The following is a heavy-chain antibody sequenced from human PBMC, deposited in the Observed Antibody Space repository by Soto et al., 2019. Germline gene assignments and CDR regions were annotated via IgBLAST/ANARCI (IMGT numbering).Heavy chain of an antibody. V-gene: IGHV4-31*02. D-gene: IGHD1-26*01. Sequence: TSETLSLTCTVSGGSIYTGGFYWSWIRQLPGKGLEWLGYIYYTGSTQYTPSLKSRLSISTDTSDNQFSLRLNSVTAADTAVYYCATSLVTSRARVEYWGQGTPDTVSS. CDR3: ATSLVTSRARVEY. CDR1: GGSIYTGGFY. J-gene: IGHJ4*02. CDR2: IYYTGST.